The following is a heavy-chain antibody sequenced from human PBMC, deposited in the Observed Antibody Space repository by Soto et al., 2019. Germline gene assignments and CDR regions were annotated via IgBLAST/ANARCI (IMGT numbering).Heavy chain of an antibody. CDR3: ARDKAGEGLWRKSRWFDP. D-gene: IGHD3-10*01. J-gene: IGHJ5*02. V-gene: IGHV4-30-4*01. CDR1: GGSISSGDYY. CDR2: IYYSGST. Sequence: SETLSLTCTVSGGSISSGDYYWSWIRRPPGKGLEWIGYIYYSGSTYYNPSLKSRVTISVDTSKNQFSLKLSSVTAADTAVYYCARDKAGEGLWRKSRWFDPWGQGTLVTVSS.